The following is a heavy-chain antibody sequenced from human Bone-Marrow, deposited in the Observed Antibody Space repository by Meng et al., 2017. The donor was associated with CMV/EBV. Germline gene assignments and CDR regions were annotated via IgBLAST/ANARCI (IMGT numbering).Heavy chain of an antibody. Sequence: SVKVSCKASGGTFSSYTISWVRQAPGQGLEWMGRIIPILGIANYAQKFQGRVTITADKSTSTAYMELSRLRSDDTAVYYCARDGGCSSTSCFQRHYYYYYGMDVWGQGTTVTVSS. V-gene: IGHV1-69*04. J-gene: IGHJ6*02. CDR1: GGTFSSYT. D-gene: IGHD2-2*01. CDR2: IIPILGIA. CDR3: ARDGGCSSTSCFQRHYYYYYGMDV.